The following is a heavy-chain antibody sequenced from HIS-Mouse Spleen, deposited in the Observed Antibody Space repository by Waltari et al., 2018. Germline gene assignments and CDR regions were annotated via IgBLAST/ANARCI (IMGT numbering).Heavy chain of an antibody. CDR1: GYTFTGYY. Sequence: QVQLVQSGAEVKKPGASVKVSCKASGYTFTGYYMHWVRQAPGKGLEWMRWSKPNSGGTNYAQKFHGRVTMTRDTSISTAYMELSRLRSDDTAVYYCARNPTGDAFDIWGQGTMVTVSS. CDR3: ARNPTGDAFDI. CDR2: SKPNSGGT. J-gene: IGHJ3*02. V-gene: IGHV1-2*02. D-gene: IGHD1-1*01.